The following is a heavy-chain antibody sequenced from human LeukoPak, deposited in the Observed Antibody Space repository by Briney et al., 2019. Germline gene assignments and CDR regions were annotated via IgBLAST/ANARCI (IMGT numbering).Heavy chain of an antibody. Sequence: ASVKVSCKASGYTFTSYGISWVRQAPGQGLEWMGWISAYNGNTNYAQKLQGRVTMTTDTSTSTAYMELRSLRSDDTAVYYCASPNPQYSYGSYFDYWGQGTLVTVSS. J-gene: IGHJ4*02. D-gene: IGHD5-18*01. CDR3: ASPNPQYSYGSYFDY. V-gene: IGHV1-18*01. CDR2: ISAYNGNT. CDR1: GYTFTSYG.